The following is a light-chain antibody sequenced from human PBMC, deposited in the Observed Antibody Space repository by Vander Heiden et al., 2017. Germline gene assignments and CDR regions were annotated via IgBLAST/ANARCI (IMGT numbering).Light chain of an antibody. CDR3: QSYDSSLSGSGVV. Sequence: QSVLTQPPSVAGAPGQRVTISCTGSSSNIGAGYDVHWYQQLPVTAPKLLIYGNSNRPSGVPDRFSGSKSGTSAYLAITGLQAEDEADYYCQSYDSSLSGSGVVFGGGTKLTVL. CDR1: SSNIGAGYD. CDR2: GNS. J-gene: IGLJ2*01. V-gene: IGLV1-40*01.